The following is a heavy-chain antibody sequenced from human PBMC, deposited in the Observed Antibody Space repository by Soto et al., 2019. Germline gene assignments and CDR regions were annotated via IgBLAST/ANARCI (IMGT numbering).Heavy chain of an antibody. CDR3: ARGDWPRPLVRGWFDP. J-gene: IGHJ5*02. D-gene: IGHD6-13*01. CDR2: INAGNGNT. V-gene: IGHV1-3*01. Sequence: SIRTSAYTDTGYPRHCVRKAHKQRLEWMGWINAGNGNTKYSQKFQGRVTITRDTSASTAYMELSSLRSEDTAVYYCARGDWPRPLVRGWFDPWGQATLLTVSS. CDR1: AYTDTGYP.